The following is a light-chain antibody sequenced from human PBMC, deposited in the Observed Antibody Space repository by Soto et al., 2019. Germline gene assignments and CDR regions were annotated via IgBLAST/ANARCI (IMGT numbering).Light chain of an antibody. J-gene: IGKJ1*01. CDR1: QSVSSSY. Sequence: EIVLTQSPGTLSLSPGERATLSCRASQSVSSSYLAWYQQKPGQAPRLLIYGASSRATGIPDRFSGSGSGTDFTLTISRLEPEDFAVYYCHQYGSSAWTFGQGTKAEIK. CDR2: GAS. CDR3: HQYGSSAWT. V-gene: IGKV3-20*01.